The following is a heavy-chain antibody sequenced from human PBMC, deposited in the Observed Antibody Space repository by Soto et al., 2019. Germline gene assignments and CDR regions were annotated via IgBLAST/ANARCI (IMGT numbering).Heavy chain of an antibody. CDR3: ARRRVPGTSQSSDFEN. V-gene: IGHV3-23*01. CDR2: VSYSGKT. J-gene: IGHJ4*02. Sequence: EVELLETGGGLVQPGGSLRLSCAASAFIINNYALYWVRQAPGKGLQCVSAVSYSGKTYYAESVKGRFTVSKDNYNNMCNLQMNGLRAEDTGVYYCARRRVPGTSQSSDFENWCQGTLLTGS. D-gene: IGHD6-13*01. CDR1: AFIINNYA.